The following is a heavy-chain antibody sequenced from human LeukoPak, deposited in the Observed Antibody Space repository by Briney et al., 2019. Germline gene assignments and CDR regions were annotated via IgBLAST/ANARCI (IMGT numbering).Heavy chain of an antibody. CDR2: IIHCGIT. J-gene: IGHJ6*02. D-gene: IGHD4-17*01. CDR1: GGSFSGYY. V-gene: IGHV4-34*01. Sequence: SETLSLTCAVYGGSFSGYYWSRIRQPPGEGLEWIGEIIHCGITNYNPSLKSRVTISVDTSKNQFSLKLSSVTAADTAVYYCARGPLRTTVSHYYYYYGMDVWGQGTTVTVSS. CDR3: ARGPLRTTVSHYYYYYGMDV.